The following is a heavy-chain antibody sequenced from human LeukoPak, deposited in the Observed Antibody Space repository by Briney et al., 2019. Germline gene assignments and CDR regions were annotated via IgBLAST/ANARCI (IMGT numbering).Heavy chain of an antibody. V-gene: IGHV1-2*02. J-gene: IGHJ3*02. Sequence: ASVKVSCKASGYTFTGYYMHWVRQAPGQGLEWMGWINPNSGGTNYAQKFQGRVTMTRDTSISTAYMELSRLRSDDTAVYYCAREGGSCSGWLRFDAFDIWGQGTIVTVSS. CDR1: GYTFTGYY. CDR2: INPNSGGT. D-gene: IGHD6-19*01. CDR3: AREGGSCSGWLRFDAFDI.